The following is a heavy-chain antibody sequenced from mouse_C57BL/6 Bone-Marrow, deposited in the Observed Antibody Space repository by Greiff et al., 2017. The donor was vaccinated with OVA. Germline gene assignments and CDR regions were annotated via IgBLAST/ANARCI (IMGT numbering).Heavy chain of an antibody. CDR2: IYPGSGNT. Sequence: LVESGAELVRPGASVKLSCKASGYTFTDYYINWVKQRPGQGLEWIARIYPGSGNTYYNEKFKGKATLTAEKSSSTAYMQLSSLTSEDSAVYFCAGQLRMDYWGQGTSVTVSS. CDR3: AGQLRMDY. J-gene: IGHJ4*01. V-gene: IGHV1-76*01. CDR1: GYTFTDYY. D-gene: IGHD3-2*02.